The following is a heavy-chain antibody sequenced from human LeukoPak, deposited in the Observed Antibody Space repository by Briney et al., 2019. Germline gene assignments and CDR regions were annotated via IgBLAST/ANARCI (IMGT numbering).Heavy chain of an antibody. CDR3: ASGIGGYYASSGYNVNWFDP. D-gene: IGHD3-22*01. V-gene: IGHV4-4*09. Sequence: PSETLSLTCTVSGGSISSYYWSWIRQPPGKGLEWIGYIYTSGSTNYNPSLKSRVTISVDTSKNQFSLKLSSVTAADTAVYYCASGIGGYYASSGYNVNWFDPSGQGTLVTVSS. CDR2: IYTSGST. CDR1: GGSISSYY. J-gene: IGHJ5*02.